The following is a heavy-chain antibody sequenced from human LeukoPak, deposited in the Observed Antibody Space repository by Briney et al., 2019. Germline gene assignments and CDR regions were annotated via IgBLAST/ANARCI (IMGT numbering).Heavy chain of an antibody. CDR2: ISSNGGST. J-gene: IGHJ4*02. V-gene: IGHV3-64D*06. CDR3: VGGYYFDY. CDR1: GFTFSTYA. Sequence: GGSLRLSCSASGFTFSTYAMQWVRQAPGKGLEYISTISSNGGSTYYADSVKGRFTISRDNSKNPLHLQMSSLRAEDTAVYYCVGGYYFDYWGQGTLVTVSS.